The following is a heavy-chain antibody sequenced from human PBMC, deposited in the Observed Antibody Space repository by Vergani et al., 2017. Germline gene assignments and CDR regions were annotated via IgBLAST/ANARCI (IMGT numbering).Heavy chain of an antibody. CDR1: GYTFTGQY. D-gene: IGHD3-3*01. J-gene: IGHJ3*02. CDR2: INPSSGGT. CDR3: ARPTVFGVVDDAFDI. Sequence: QVQLVQSGAEVKKPGASVKVSCKASGYTFTGQYMHWVRQAPGQGLEWMGRINPSSGGTNYAQNFQGRVTMTRDTSITTAYMELNRLISDDTAVYYCARPTVFGVVDDAFDIWGQGTMVTVSS. V-gene: IGHV1-2*06.